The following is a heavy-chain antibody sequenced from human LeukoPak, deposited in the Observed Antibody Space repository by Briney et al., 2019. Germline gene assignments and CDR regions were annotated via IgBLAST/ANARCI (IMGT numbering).Heavy chain of an antibody. J-gene: IGHJ6*02. CDR2: ISSSGSTI. CDR3: ARVHGVYYYGMDV. V-gene: IGHV3-48*03. Sequence: GGSLRLSCAASGFTFSSYEMNWVRQAPGQGLEWVSYISSSGSTIYYADSVKGRFTISRDNAKNSLYLQMNSLRAEDTAVYYCARVHGVYYYGMDVWGQGTTVTVSS. CDR1: GFTFSSYE. D-gene: IGHD4-17*01.